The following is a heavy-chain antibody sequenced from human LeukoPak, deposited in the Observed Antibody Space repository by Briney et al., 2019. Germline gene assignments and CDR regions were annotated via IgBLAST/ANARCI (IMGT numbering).Heavy chain of an antibody. J-gene: IGHJ4*02. Sequence: SETLSLPCAVYGGSFSGYYWSWIRQPPGKGLEWIGEINHSGSTNYNPSLKSRVTISVDTSKNQFSLKLSSVTAADTAVYYCARGNGYNSAPLGYWGQGTLVTVSS. D-gene: IGHD5-24*01. V-gene: IGHV4-34*01. CDR3: ARGNGYNSAPLGY. CDR2: INHSGST. CDR1: GGSFSGYY.